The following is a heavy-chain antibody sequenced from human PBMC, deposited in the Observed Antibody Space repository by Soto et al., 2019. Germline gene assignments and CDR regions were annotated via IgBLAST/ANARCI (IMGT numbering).Heavy chain of an antibody. J-gene: IGHJ4*02. Sequence: PGESLKISCKASGFSFTSSWIGWVRQMPGKGLEWMGIIYPGDSGTKYSPSFIGQVSMSADKSINTAYLQWSSLQASDTAMYFCATATSVTGNFDYWGQGTLVTVSS. D-gene: IGHD2-21*02. CDR1: GFSFTSSW. CDR3: ATATSVTGNFDY. V-gene: IGHV5-51*01. CDR2: IYPGDSGT.